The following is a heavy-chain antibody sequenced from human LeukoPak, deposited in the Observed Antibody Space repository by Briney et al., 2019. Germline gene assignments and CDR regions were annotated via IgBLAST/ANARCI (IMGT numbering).Heavy chain of an antibody. D-gene: IGHD3-22*01. Sequence: SETLSLTCTVSGGSISSGGYYWSWIRQHPGKGLEWIGYIYYSGSTYYNPSLKSRVTISVDTSKNQFSLKLSSVTAADTAVYYWAGAPTGAMIGNYWGQGTLVTVSS. V-gene: IGHV4-31*03. J-gene: IGHJ4*02. CDR2: IYYSGST. CDR1: GGSISSGGYY. CDR3: AGAPTGAMIGNY.